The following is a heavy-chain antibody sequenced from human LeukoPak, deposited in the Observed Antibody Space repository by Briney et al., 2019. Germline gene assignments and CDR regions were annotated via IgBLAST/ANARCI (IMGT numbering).Heavy chain of an antibody. D-gene: IGHD3-3*01. CDR2: INHSGST. V-gene: IGHV4-34*01. CDR3: AREAGLRFVRGGVSFDP. Sequence: SETLSLTCAVYGGSFSGYYWSWIRQPPGKGLEWIGEINHSGSTNYNPSLKSRVTISVDTSKNQFSLKLSSVTAADTAVYYCAREAGLRFVRGGVSFDPWGQGTLVTVSS. J-gene: IGHJ5*02. CDR1: GGSFSGYY.